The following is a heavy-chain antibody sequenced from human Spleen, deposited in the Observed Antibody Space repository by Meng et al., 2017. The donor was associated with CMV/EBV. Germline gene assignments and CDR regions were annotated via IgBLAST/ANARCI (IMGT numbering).Heavy chain of an antibody. CDR2: ITPILGIA. CDR3: ARGVIDPRGSWFDP. CDR1: GVIFNS. D-gene: IGHD3-10*01. V-gene: IGHV1-69*02. Sequence: SCKAAGVIFNSISWVRQAPGQGLEWMGRITPILGIANYAQKFQGRVTITADKSTTTAYMELSSLRSEDTTVYYCARGVIDPRGSWFDPWGQGTLVTVSS. J-gene: IGHJ5*02.